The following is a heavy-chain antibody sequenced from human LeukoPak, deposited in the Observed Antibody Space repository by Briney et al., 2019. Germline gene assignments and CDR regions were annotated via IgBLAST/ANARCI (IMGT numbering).Heavy chain of an antibody. D-gene: IGHD3-22*01. CDR2: MNPNSGNT. Sequence: DINWVRQATGQGLEWMGWMNPNSGNTGYAQKFQGRVTMTRNTSISTAYMELSSLRSEDTAVYYCARGTYYYDSSGYRFDYWGQGTLVTVSS. CDR1: D. J-gene: IGHJ4*02. CDR3: ARGTYYYDSSGYRFDY. V-gene: IGHV1-8*01.